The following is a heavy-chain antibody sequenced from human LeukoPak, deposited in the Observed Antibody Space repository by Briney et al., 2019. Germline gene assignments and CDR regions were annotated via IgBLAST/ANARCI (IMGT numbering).Heavy chain of an antibody. CDR3: ARVQHPWLRSPIDY. CDR1: GFTFCGYS. D-gene: IGHD5-18*01. J-gene: IGHJ4*02. Sequence: GGSLRLSCAASGFTFCGYSMNSVCQAPGKGLGRGSYISSSSSTIYYADSVKGRFTISRDNPKNTLYLQMNRLRAEDTAVYYCARVQHPWLRSPIDYWGQGTLVTVSS. V-gene: IGHV3-48*01. CDR2: ISSSSSTI.